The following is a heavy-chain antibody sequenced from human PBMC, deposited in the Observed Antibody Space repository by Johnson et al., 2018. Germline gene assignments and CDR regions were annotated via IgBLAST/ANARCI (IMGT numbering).Heavy chain of an antibody. Sequence: VQLVESGGGLVQPGGSLRLSCAASGFTFSSYAMSWVRQAPGKGLEWVSAISGSGGSTYYADSVKGRFTISRDNSKNTLYLQMNSLRAEDTAVYYCAKCQGGGRGPGDYYYGMDVWGQGTTVTVSS. CDR1: GFTFSSYA. J-gene: IGHJ6*02. CDR2: ISGSGGST. V-gene: IGHV3-23*04. D-gene: IGHD3-16*01. CDR3: AKCQGGGRGPGDYYYGMDV.